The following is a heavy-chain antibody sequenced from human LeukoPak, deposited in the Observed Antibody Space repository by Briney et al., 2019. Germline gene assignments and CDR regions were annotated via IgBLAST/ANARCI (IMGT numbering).Heavy chain of an antibody. V-gene: IGHV1-69*13. CDR3: ARGDFWSGYLNWFDP. CDR1: GGTLSSYA. Sequence: ASVKVSCKASGGTLSSYAISWVRQAPGQGLEWMGGIIPIFGTANYAQKFQGRVTITADESTSTAYMELSSLRSEDTAVYYCARGDFWSGYLNWFDPWGQGTLVTVSS. J-gene: IGHJ5*02. D-gene: IGHD3-3*01. CDR2: IIPIFGTA.